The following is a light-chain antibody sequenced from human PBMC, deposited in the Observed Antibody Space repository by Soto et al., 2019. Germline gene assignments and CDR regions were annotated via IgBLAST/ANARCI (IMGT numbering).Light chain of an antibody. CDR2: EVS. CDR1: SSDVGGYNY. V-gene: IGLV2-14*01. Sequence: QSALTQPASVSGSPGQSITISCTGTSSDVGGYNYVSWYQQHPGKAPKLLIYEVSNRPSGVSNRFSGSKSDNTASLTISGLQAEDEADYYCSSYTDTNTYVFGTGTKVTVL. J-gene: IGLJ1*01. CDR3: SSYTDTNTYV.